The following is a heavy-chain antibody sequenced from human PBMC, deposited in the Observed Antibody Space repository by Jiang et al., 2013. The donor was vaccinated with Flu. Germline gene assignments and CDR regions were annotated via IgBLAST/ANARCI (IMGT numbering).Heavy chain of an antibody. CDR3: ARHLAAGTHFYYGMDL. CDR2: IDPSDSYT. CDR1: GNSFTTYW. D-gene: IGHD3-10*01. V-gene: IGHV5-10-1*01. Sequence: CGAEVKKPGESLRISCKGSGNSFTTYWISWVRQMPGKGLEWMGRIDPSDSYTKYSPSFQGHVTISVDQSIGTAYLQWTRLEASDSAIYYCARHLAAGTHFYYGMDLWSQGTTVTVSS. J-gene: IGHJ6*02.